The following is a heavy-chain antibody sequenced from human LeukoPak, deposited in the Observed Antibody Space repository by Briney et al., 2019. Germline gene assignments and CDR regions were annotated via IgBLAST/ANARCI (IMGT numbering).Heavy chain of an antibody. Sequence: GGSLRLSCAASGFTFSSYGINWVRQAPGKGLEWVSSISSSSSYIYYADSVKGRFTISRDNAKNSLYLQMNSLRAEDTAVYYCARDGITIFGVVINPYFDYWGQGTLVTVSS. D-gene: IGHD3-3*01. CDR3: ARDGITIFGVVINPYFDY. V-gene: IGHV3-21*01. J-gene: IGHJ4*02. CDR2: ISSSSSYI. CDR1: GFTFSSYG.